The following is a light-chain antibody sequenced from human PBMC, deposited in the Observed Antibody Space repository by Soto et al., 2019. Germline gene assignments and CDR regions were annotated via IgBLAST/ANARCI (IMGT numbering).Light chain of an antibody. Sequence: EIVLTQYPGTLSLAPGERTSLSCRASQSVSSSYLAWYQQKPGQAPRLLIYAASSRATGIPDRFSGSGSGTDFTLTISRLEPEDFAVYYCQQYGSSRTFGQGTKVEIK. CDR1: QSVSSSY. CDR2: AAS. CDR3: QQYGSSRT. V-gene: IGKV3-20*01. J-gene: IGKJ1*01.